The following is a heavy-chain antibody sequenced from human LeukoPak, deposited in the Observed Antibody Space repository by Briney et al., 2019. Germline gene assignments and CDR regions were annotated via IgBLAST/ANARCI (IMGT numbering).Heavy chain of an antibody. CDR3: ARHSRELLYDAFDI. Sequence: GESLKISCKGSGYSFTSYWIGWVRQMPGKGLEWMGIIYPGDSDTRYSPSFQGQVTISADKSVSTAYLQWSSLKASDTAMYYCARHSRELLYDAFDIWGQGTMATVSS. V-gene: IGHV5-51*01. J-gene: IGHJ3*02. CDR2: IYPGDSDT. CDR1: GYSFTSYW. D-gene: IGHD3-10*01.